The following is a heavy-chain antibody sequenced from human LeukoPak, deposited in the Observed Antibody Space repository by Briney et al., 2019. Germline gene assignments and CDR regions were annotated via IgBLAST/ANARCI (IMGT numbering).Heavy chain of an antibody. CDR2: ISAYNGNT. CDR1: GGTFSSYA. CDR3: ARDLCGGDCYTNFDI. J-gene: IGHJ3*02. Sequence: ASVKVSCKASGGTFSSYAISWVRQAPGQGLEWMGWISAYNGNTNYAQKLQGRVTMTTDTSTSTAYMELRSLRSDDTAVYYCARDLCGGDCYTNFDIWGQGTMVTVSS. D-gene: IGHD2-21*02. V-gene: IGHV1-18*01.